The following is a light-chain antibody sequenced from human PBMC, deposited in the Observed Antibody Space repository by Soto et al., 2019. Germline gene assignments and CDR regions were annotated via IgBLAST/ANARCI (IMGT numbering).Light chain of an antibody. CDR1: QSVGTY. Sequence: EIVMTQSPATLSVSPGERATLSCRASQSVGTYLAWYQQKPGQAPRILIYGASTRAAGISPRFSGGGSGTESHLTISSLQSEDFAVYHCQQYNDWPRTFGQGTKVGIK. CDR2: GAS. J-gene: IGKJ1*01. V-gene: IGKV3-15*01. CDR3: QQYNDWPRT.